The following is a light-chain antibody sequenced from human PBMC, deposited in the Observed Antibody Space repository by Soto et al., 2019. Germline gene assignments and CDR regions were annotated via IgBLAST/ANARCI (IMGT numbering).Light chain of an antibody. CDR2: DAS. J-gene: IGKJ1*01. CDR1: QSISSF. V-gene: IGKV1-5*01. CDR3: QQYSTYSAT. Sequence: DIQMTQSPSTLSASVGDRVTVTCRASQSISSFLAWYQQKPGKAPKLLIYDASSLESGVPSRFSGSGSGTAFTLTIYSLQPDDFATYYCQQYSTYSATFGQGTKVEIK.